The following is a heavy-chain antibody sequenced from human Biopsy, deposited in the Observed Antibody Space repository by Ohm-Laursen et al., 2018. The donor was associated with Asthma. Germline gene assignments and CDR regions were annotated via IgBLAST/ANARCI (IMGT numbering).Heavy chain of an antibody. J-gene: IGHJ3*01. D-gene: IGHD3-22*01. V-gene: IGHV1-2*06. Sequence: GASVKVSCKTSGYTFNAYYIHWVRQAPGQEFEWMGRINPNSGNTHYAHKFQGRVTMIRDRSISTAYMELNRLRSDDTAVYYCARDALHDNSAYIGDAFDFWGQGTMVTVPS. CDR1: GYTFNAYY. CDR2: INPNSGNT. CDR3: ARDALHDNSAYIGDAFDF.